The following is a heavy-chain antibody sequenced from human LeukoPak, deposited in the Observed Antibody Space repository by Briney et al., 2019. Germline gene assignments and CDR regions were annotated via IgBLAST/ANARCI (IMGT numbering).Heavy chain of an antibody. CDR2: ISSSSSYI. D-gene: IGHD3-16*01. V-gene: IGHV3-21*01. CDR1: GFTFSSYS. J-gene: IGHJ4*02. CDR3: AKEPGEGGSAFDY. Sequence: GGSLRLSCAASGFTFSSYSMNWVRQAPGKGLEWVSSISSSSSYIYYADSVKGRFTISRDNAKNSLYLQMNSLRAEDTAVYYCAKEPGEGGSAFDYWGQGTLVTVYS.